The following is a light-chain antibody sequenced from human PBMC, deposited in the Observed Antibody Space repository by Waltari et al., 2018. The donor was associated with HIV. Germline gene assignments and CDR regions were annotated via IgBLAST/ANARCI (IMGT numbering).Light chain of an antibody. CDR3: QHYGSSRWT. Sequence: ENVLTQSPGTLSLSPGERAVLSCRASQSVRSSYVAWYQQKPGQAPRLVIYGASSRATGIPDRFSGSGSGTDFTLTISRLEPEDFAVYYCQHYGSSRWTFGQGTKVEIK. CDR1: QSVRSSY. V-gene: IGKV3-20*01. CDR2: GAS. J-gene: IGKJ1*01.